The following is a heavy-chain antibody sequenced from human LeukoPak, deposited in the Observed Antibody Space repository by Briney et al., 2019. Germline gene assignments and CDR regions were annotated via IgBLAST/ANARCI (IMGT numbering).Heavy chain of an antibody. CDR1: GGSLSSGDYY. CDR2: IYYSGST. V-gene: IGHV4-30-4*08. Sequence: SETLSLTCTVSGGSLSSGDYYWSWIRQPPGKGPEWIGNIYYSGSTHYNPSLKSRVSISVDTSKNQFSLKLSSVTAADTAVYYCARRAAAKPHFDYWGQGTLVTVSS. J-gene: IGHJ4*02. CDR3: ARRAAAKPHFDY. D-gene: IGHD2-15*01.